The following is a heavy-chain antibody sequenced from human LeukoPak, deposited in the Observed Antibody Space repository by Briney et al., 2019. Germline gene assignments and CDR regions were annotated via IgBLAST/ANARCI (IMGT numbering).Heavy chain of an antibody. Sequence: ETLSLTCTVSGGSISNYYWSWIRQPPGKRLEWIGYIYYSGSTNYNPSLKSRVTISVDTSKNQFSLKLSSVTAADTAVYYCARDKYGSGPDYWGQGTLVTVSS. V-gene: IGHV4-59*01. CDR2: IYYSGST. CDR3: ARDKYGSGPDY. J-gene: IGHJ4*02. D-gene: IGHD3-10*01. CDR1: GGSISNYY.